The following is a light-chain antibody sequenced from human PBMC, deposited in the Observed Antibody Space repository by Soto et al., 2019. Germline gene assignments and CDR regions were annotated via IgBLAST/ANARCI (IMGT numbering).Light chain of an antibody. CDR2: EVS. CDR3: CSYTSTSTVGV. J-gene: IGLJ3*02. V-gene: IGLV2-14*01. Sequence: QSVLTQPASVSGSPGQSITISCTGTTSDVGGYNFVSWYQQHPGKAPKLMIYEVSNRPSGVSNRFSGSKSGNTASLTISGILAEDEADYYCCSYTSTSTVGVFGGGTKVTVL. CDR1: TSDVGGYNF.